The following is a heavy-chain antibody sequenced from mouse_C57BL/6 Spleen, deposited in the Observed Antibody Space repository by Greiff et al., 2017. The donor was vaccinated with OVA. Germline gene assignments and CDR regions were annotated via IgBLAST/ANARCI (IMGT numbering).Heavy chain of an antibody. Sequence: EVQLVESGPELVKPGDSVKISCKASGYSFTGYFMNWVMQSHGKSLEWIGRINPYNGDTFYNQKFKGKATLTVDKSSSTAHMELRSLTSEDSAVYYCARERMVHYFDYWGQGTTLTVSS. D-gene: IGHD2-3*01. CDR1: GYSFTGYF. CDR2: INPYNGDT. CDR3: ARERMVHYFDY. V-gene: IGHV1-20*01. J-gene: IGHJ2*01.